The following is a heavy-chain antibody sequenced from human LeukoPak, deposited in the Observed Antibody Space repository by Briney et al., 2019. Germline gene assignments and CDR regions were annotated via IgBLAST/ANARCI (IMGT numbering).Heavy chain of an antibody. J-gene: IGHJ4*02. V-gene: IGHV4-4*02. CDR3: ARKSGYARDY. CDR1: GGSISNGNW. CDR2: IYRTGSA. D-gene: IGHD5-12*01. Sequence: SETLSLTCGVSGGSISNGNWWSWVRQPPGKGLEWIGEIYRTGSANYNPSLKSRVAISVDKSKNQFSLTLNSVTAADTAVYYCARKSGYARDYWGQGNLVTVSS.